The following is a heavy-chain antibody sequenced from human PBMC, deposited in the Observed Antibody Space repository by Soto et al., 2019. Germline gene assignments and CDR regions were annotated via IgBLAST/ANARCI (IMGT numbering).Heavy chain of an antibody. CDR1: GYTFTSYD. J-gene: IGHJ4*02. CDR3: ARGYCSSTSCYLDY. CDR2: MNPNSGNT. V-gene: IGHV1-8*01. D-gene: IGHD2-2*01. Sequence: ASVKVSCKASGYTFTSYDINWVRQATGQGLEWMGWMNPNSGNTGYAQKFQGRVTMTRNTSISTAYMELSSLRSEDTGVYYCARGYCSSTSCYLDYWGQGTLVTVSS.